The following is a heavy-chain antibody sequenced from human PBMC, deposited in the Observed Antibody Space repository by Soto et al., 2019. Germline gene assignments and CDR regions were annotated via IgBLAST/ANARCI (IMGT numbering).Heavy chain of an antibody. CDR1: GFTFSTYS. Sequence: LRLSCAASGFTFSTYSMNWVRQAPGKGLEWISYITSSSTTIFYADSVKGRFTISRDNAKNSLYLQMNSLRDEDTSVYYCARDNGIAGSFDPWGQGTLVTAPQ. D-gene: IGHD6-13*01. V-gene: IGHV3-48*02. J-gene: IGHJ5*02. CDR2: ITSSSTTI. CDR3: ARDNGIAGSFDP.